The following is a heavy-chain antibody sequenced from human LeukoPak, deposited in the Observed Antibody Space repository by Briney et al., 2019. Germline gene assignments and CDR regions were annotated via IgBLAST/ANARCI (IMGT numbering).Heavy chain of an antibody. CDR1: GGSFSGYY. CDR3: ARDRHGEYGMDV. CDR2: INHSGST. D-gene: IGHD3-10*01. V-gene: IGHV4-34*01. Sequence: SETLSLTCAVYGGSFSGYYWSWIRQPPGKGLEWIGEINHSGSTNYNPSLTSRATISVDTSKNQFSLKLSSVTAADTAVYYCARDRHGEYGMDVWGQGTTVTVSS. J-gene: IGHJ6*02.